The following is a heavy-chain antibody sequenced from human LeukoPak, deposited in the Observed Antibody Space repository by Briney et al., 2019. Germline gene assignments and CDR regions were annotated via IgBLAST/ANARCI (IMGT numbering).Heavy chain of an antibody. CDR2: VRSKANSYAT. Sequence: PGGSLRLSCAASGFTFSGSAMHWVRQASGKGLEWVGRVRSKANSYATAYAASVKGRFTISRDDSKNTAYLQMNSLKTEDTAVYYCTRLSPGQLWYGTADYYFDYWGQGTLVTVSS. V-gene: IGHV3-73*01. J-gene: IGHJ4*02. CDR1: GFTFSGSA. CDR3: TRLSPGQLWYGTADYYFDY. D-gene: IGHD5-18*01.